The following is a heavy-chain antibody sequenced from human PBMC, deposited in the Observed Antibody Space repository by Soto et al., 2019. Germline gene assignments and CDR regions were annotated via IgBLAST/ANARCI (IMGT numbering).Heavy chain of an antibody. CDR3: ATGYSFVGDRWFDP. CDR2: IYYSGST. Sequence: SETLSLTCTVSGGSISSSSYYWGWIRQPPGKGLEWIGSIYYSGSTYYNPSLKSRVTISVDTSKNQFSLKLSSVTAADTAVYYCATGYSFVGDRWFDPWGQGTLVTVSS. D-gene: IGHD5-18*01. J-gene: IGHJ5*02. V-gene: IGHV4-39*01. CDR1: GGSISSSSYY.